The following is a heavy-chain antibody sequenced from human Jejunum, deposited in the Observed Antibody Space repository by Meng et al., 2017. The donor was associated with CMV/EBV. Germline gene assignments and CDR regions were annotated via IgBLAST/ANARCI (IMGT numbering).Heavy chain of an antibody. V-gene: IGHV3-13*01. CDR1: GFTFSRPD. CDR2: LGTPGDT. D-gene: IGHD4/OR15-4a*01. Sequence: SCAASGFTFSRPDMFWVRQPSGKGLEWVSLLGTPGDTYFPGSVKGRFTVSRENAETSFYLQMNSLRVGDTAVYYCARDRHYGADYWGQGTLVTVSS. J-gene: IGHJ4*02. CDR3: ARDRHYGADY.